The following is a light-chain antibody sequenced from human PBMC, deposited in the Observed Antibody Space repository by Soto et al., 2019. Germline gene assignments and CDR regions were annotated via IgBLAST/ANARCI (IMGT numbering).Light chain of an antibody. V-gene: IGLV1-40*01. CDR3: QSYDSSLISYV. Sequence: QLVLTQPPSVSGAPGQRVTISCTGSSSNIGAGYDVHWYQQLPGTALKLLIYGNNNRPSGVPDRFSGSKSGTSASLAITGLQAEDEADYYCQSYDSSLISYVFGTGTKLTVL. CDR1: SSNIGAGYD. J-gene: IGLJ1*01. CDR2: GNN.